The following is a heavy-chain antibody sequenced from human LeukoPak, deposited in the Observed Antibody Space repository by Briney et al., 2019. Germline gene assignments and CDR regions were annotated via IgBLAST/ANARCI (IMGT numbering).Heavy chain of an antibody. J-gene: IGHJ6*02. CDR2: FDPEDGET. Sequence: ASVKVSCKVSGYTLTELSMHWVRQAPGKGLEWMGGFDPEDGETIYAQKFQGRVTMTRDTSTSSIYMELNSLRSDVTAVYYCARGPALGGLDVWGRGTTVTVSS. CDR1: GYTLTELS. CDR3: ARGPALGGLDV. V-gene: IGHV1-24*01.